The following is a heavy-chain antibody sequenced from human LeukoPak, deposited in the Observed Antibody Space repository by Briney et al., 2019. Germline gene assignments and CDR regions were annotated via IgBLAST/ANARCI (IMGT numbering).Heavy chain of an antibody. CDR3: ARDTGDGYNGA. CDR1: GYSFSTFD. CDR2: MNPNSGNT. Sequence: ASVKVSCKASGYSFSTFDINWVRQAPGQGPEWMGWMNPNSGNTGYAQKFQGRVTLTRSTSMTTAYMELSSLRSEDTAVYYCARDTGDGYNGAWGQGTLVTVSS. J-gene: IGHJ5*02. D-gene: IGHD5-24*01. V-gene: IGHV1-8*01.